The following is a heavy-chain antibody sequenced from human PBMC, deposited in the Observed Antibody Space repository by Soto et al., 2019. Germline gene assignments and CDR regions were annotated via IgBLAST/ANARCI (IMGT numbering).Heavy chain of an antibody. CDR1: GYTFTSYG. Sequence: ASVKVSCKASGYTFTSYGISWVRQAPGQGLEWMGWISAYNGNTNYAQKLQGRVTMTTDTSTSTAYMELRSLRSDDTAVYYCARETYYGILTGYYARGLDYWGQGTLVTVSS. D-gene: IGHD3-9*01. J-gene: IGHJ4*02. CDR3: ARETYYGILTGYYARGLDY. CDR2: ISAYNGNT. V-gene: IGHV1-18*01.